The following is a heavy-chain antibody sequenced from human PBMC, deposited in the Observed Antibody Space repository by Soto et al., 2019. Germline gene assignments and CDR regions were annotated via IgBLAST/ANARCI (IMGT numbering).Heavy chain of an antibody. CDR3: ARDGNFALRGYSFGFDF. V-gene: IGHV1-2*06. CDR1: GYRFTTHY. CDR2: MNVGTGGT. J-gene: IGHJ4*02. D-gene: IGHD5-18*01. Sequence: ASVNVSCKSSGYRFTTHYMHWVRQAPGQGLEWMGRMNVGTGGTTYAHKFQGRVTMTRDTSIRTAYLEVSSVKSDDTAMYYCARDGNFALRGYSFGFDFWGQGTLVTVS.